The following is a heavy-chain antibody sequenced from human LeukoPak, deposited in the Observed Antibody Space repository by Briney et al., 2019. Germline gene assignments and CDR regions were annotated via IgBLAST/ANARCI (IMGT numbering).Heavy chain of an antibody. Sequence: PGGSLRLSCAASGFTVSSNYMSWVRQAPGKGLEWVSVIYSGGSTYYADSAKGRFTISRDNSKNTLYLQMNSLRAEDTAVYYCARVLYDSSGYLSWGQGTLVTVSS. D-gene: IGHD3-22*01. CDR1: GFTVSSNY. CDR3: ARVLYDSSGYLS. V-gene: IGHV3-53*01. CDR2: IYSGGST. J-gene: IGHJ4*02.